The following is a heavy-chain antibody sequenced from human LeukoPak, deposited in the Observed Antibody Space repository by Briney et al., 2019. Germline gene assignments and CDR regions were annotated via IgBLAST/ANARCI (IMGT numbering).Heavy chain of an antibody. D-gene: IGHD6-25*01. CDR2: IYPADSDI. Sequence: GESLKISFTGYGYRFTRYWIGWVRPIPGKGLEWMAIIYPADSDIRYSPSFQGQVTISADKSISTAYLQWSSLKASDTAMFYCARSLTAAAGDYWGQGTLVTVSS. CDR3: ARSLTAAAGDY. J-gene: IGHJ4*02. CDR1: GYRFTRYW. V-gene: IGHV5-51*01.